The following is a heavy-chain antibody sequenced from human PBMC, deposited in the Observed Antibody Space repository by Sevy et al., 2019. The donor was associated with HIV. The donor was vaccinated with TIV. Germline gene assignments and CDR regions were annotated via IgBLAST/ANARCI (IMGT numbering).Heavy chain of an antibody. CDR3: ARDRIAAGMDA. CDR1: GYTFTSYG. D-gene: IGHD6-13*01. CDR2: ISADNGDT. V-gene: IGHV1-18*01. Sequence: ASVKVSCKASGYTFTSYGISWVRQAPGQGLEWMGWISADNGDTHYGQKVQGRVTMTADTSTSTVHMELRSLRSDDTAVYYCARDRIAAGMDAWGEWTTVTVSS. J-gene: IGHJ6*03.